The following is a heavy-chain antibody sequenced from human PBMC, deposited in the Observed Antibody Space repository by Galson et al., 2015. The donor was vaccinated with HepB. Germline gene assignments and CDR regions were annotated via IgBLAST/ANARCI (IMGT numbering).Heavy chain of an antibody. Sequence: SLRLSCAASGFTFSGSAMHWVRQASGKGLEWVGRIRSKASSYATAYAASVKGRFTISRDDSKNTAYLQMNSLKTEDTAVYYCTRHGSPTYYYDSSGYSRPYYYYYMDVWGKGTTVTVSS. CDR1: GFTFSGSA. CDR3: TRHGSPTYYYDSSGYSRPYYYYYMDV. D-gene: IGHD3-22*01. CDR2: IRSKASSYAT. J-gene: IGHJ6*03. V-gene: IGHV3-73*01.